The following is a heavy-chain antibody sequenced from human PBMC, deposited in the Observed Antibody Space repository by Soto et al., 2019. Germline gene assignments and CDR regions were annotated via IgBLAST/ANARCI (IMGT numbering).Heavy chain of an antibody. D-gene: IGHD5-18*01. CDR3: ARGRGDTAMARYD. V-gene: IGHV4-61*08. CDR1: GGSIISGDYY. Sequence: SETLSLTCTVSGGSIISGDYYWSWIRQSPGKGLEWIGYIYYSGSTKYNPSLKSRVTISVDTSKNQFSLKLSSVTAADTAVYYCARGRGDTAMARYDRGQGTLVTVSS. J-gene: IGHJ4*02. CDR2: IYYSGST.